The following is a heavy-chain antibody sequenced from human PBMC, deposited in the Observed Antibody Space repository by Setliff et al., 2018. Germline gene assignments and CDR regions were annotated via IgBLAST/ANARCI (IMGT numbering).Heavy chain of an antibody. J-gene: IGHJ4*02. Sequence: GGSLRLSCAASGFTFSGYGMHWVRQAPGKGPEWVSFIRFDGSSKYYADSVKGRFTVSRDNSKNTLYLQMNSLRAEDTAFYYCARGRHHDTLSGYIDFLGQGTLVTVSS. CDR3: ARGRHHDTLSGYIDF. V-gene: IGHV3-30*02. CDR2: IRFDGSSK. D-gene: IGHD3-9*01. CDR1: GFTFSGYG.